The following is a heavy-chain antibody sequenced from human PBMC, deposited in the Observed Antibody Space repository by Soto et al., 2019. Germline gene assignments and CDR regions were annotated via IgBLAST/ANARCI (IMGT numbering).Heavy chain of an antibody. CDR2: ISSSDNTI. J-gene: IGHJ4*02. Sequence: QVQLVESGGGLVKPGGSLRLSCAASGFTFSDYYMNWIRQAPGKGLEWVSNISSSDNTIYYADSVKGRFTISRDNAKNSLYLQLSSLRAEDTAVYYCARDSRPVTLWCQGTLVTVSS. CDR1: GFTFSDYY. V-gene: IGHV3-11*01. D-gene: IGHD2-2*01. CDR3: ARDSRPVTL.